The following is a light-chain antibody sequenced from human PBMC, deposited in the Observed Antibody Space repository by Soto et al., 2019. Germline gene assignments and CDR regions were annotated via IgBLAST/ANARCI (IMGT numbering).Light chain of an antibody. CDR2: EAS. V-gene: IGLV2-23*01. J-gene: IGLJ3*02. Sequence: QSALTQPASVSGSPGQSITIPCTGISSDVGSSDLVSWYQQHPGRAPKLMIYEASKRPSGVSNRFSGSKSGNTASLTISGLQAEDEADYYFCSYSGSITWVFGGGTQLTVL. CDR3: CSYSGSITWV. CDR1: SSDVGSSDL.